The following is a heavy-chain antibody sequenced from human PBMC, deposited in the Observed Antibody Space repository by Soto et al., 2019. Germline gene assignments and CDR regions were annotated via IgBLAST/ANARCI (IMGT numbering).Heavy chain of an antibody. CDR3: AKANEVVAATGDAFDI. CDR2: ISGSGGST. D-gene: IGHD2-15*01. J-gene: IGHJ3*02. Sequence: GGSLRLSCAASGFTFSNYAMTWVRQAPGKGLEWVSAISGSGGSTYYADSVKGRFTISRDNSKNTLYLQMNSLRAEDTAVYYCAKANEVVAATGDAFDIWGQGTMVTVSS. CDR1: GFTFSNYA. V-gene: IGHV3-23*01.